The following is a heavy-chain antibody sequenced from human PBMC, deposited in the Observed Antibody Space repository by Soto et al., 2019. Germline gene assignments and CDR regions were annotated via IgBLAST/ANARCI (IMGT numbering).Heavy chain of an antibody. CDR2: IYPGDSDT. CDR1: GYSFTSYW. J-gene: IGHJ6*04. Sequence: PGESLKISCKGSGYSFTSYWISWVRQMPGKGLEWMGVIYPGDSDTRYSPSFQGHVTISADKSISTAYLQWSTLKASDTAKYYCARLGFEYDTSPPYYNVLHYYGVDVWGNGTTVPVS. D-gene: IGHD3-9*01. V-gene: IGHV5-51*01. CDR3: ARLGFEYDTSPPYYNVLHYYGVDV.